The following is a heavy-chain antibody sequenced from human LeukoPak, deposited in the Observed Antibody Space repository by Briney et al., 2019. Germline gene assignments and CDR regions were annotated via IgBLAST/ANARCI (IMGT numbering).Heavy chain of an antibody. CDR2: ISSSSSYI. J-gene: IGHJ4*02. V-gene: IGHV3-21*01. CDR3: AREGRGSGSYSHYFDY. Sequence: PGGSLRLSCAASGFTFSSYSMNWVRQAPGKGLEWVSSISSSSSYIYYADSVKGRFTISRDNAKNSLYLQMNSLRAEDTAVYYCAREGRGSGSYSHYFDYWGQGTLVTVSS. D-gene: IGHD1-26*01. CDR1: GFTFSSYS.